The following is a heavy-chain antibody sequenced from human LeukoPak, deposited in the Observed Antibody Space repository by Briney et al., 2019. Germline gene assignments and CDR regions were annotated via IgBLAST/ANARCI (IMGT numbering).Heavy chain of an antibody. Sequence: PGGSLRLSCAASGFTFSDYYMSWIRQAPGKGLEGVSYISSSGSTIYYADSVKGRFTISRDNAKNSLYLQMNSLRAEDTAVYYCARRWIGGYSFLGYFDYWGQGTLVTVSS. D-gene: IGHD5-18*01. CDR3: ARRWIGGYSFLGYFDY. V-gene: IGHV3-11*01. CDR1: GFTFSDYY. J-gene: IGHJ4*02. CDR2: ISSSGSTI.